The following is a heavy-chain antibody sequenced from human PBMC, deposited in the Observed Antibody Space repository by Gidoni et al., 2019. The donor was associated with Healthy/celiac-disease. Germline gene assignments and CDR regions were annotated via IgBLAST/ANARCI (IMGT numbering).Heavy chain of an antibody. CDR3: ARDSGLGDTAMADFDY. CDR1: GFTFIRYS. CDR2: ISSSSSTI. D-gene: IGHD5-18*01. J-gene: IGHJ4*02. V-gene: IGHV3-48*02. Sequence: EVQLVESGGGLVQPGGSLSLSCAASGFTFIRYSMNWVRQAPGKGLEWVSYISSSSSTIYYADAVKGRFTISRDNAKNALYLQMNSLRDEDTAVYYCARDSGLGDTAMADFDYWGQGTLVTVSS.